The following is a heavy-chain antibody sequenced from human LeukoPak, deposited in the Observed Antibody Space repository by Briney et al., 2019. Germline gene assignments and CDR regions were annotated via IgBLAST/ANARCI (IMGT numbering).Heavy chain of an antibody. V-gene: IGHV3-21*01. Sequence: PGGSLRLSCAASGFTFSSYSMNWVRQAPGKGLEWVSSISSSSSYIYYADSVKGRFTISRDNAKNSLYLQMNSLRAEDTAVYYCARDILSWGWNGNFDYWGQGTLVTVSS. CDR1: GFTFSSYS. CDR2: ISSSSSYI. CDR3: ARDILSWGWNGNFDY. D-gene: IGHD1-1*01. J-gene: IGHJ4*02.